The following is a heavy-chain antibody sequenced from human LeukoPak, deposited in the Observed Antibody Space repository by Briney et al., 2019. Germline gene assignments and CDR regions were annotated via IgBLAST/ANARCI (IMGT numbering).Heavy chain of an antibody. CDR2: ISHTGSTM. CDR1: GFSFSSYS. V-gene: IGHV3-48*04. J-gene: IGHJ1*01. Sequence: GGYLRLSCAASGFSFSSYSMNWVRQAPGKGLEWVSYISHTGSTMSYADSVKGRFTISRDNARNSLYLQMNSLRAEDTAVYYCAKDLWDYYDSSGYGSWGQGTLVTVSS. CDR3: AKDLWDYYDSSGYGS. D-gene: IGHD3-22*01.